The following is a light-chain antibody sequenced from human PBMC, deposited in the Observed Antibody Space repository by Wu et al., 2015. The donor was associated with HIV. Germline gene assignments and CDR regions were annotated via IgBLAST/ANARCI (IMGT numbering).Light chain of an antibody. CDR3: QQYGDSPLT. CDR2: GAS. Sequence: EIVLTQSPGTLSLSPGERATLSCRASQSVTYNYLAWYQQKPGQPPRLLIYGASKRVAGISDRFSGSGSGREFTLTVTGLEPEDFAMYYCQQYGDSPLTFGQGTRLDIE. J-gene: IGKJ2*01. CDR1: QSVTYNY. V-gene: IGKV3-20*01.